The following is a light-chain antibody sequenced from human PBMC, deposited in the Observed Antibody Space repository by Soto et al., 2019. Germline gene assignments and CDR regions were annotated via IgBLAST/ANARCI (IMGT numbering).Light chain of an antibody. Sequence: DIQVTQSPPTLSESVGDRVTITCRASQTISTWMAWYQQKPGKAPKLLVYDASTLQSGVASRFSGSGSGTEFTLIISGLQPDDSATYYCQQYTNTNNPWMFGQGTKVEI. J-gene: IGKJ1*01. V-gene: IGKV1-5*01. CDR2: DAS. CDR1: QTISTW. CDR3: QQYTNTNNPWM.